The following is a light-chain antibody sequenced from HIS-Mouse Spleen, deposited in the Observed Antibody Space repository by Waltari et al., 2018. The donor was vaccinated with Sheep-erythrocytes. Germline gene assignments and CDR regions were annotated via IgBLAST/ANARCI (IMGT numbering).Light chain of an antibody. CDR2: EGS. CDR1: SSDVGSYNL. Sequence: QSALTQPASVSGSPGQSITISCTGTSSDVGSYNLVSWYQQHPGKAPKLMIYEGSKRPSGVSKSFSGSKSGNTASLTISGLQAEDEADYYCCSYAGSSTLVFGGGTKLTVL. J-gene: IGLJ2*01. V-gene: IGLV2-23*01. CDR3: CSYAGSSTLV.